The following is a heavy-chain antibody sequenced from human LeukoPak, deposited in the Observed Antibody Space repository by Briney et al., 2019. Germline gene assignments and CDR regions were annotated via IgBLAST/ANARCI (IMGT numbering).Heavy chain of an antibody. CDR3: GNIAVAGNPFDY. CDR2: ISYDGSNK. J-gene: IGHJ4*02. Sequence: GGSLRLSCAASGFTFSSYGMHWVRQAPGKGLEWVAVISYDGSNKYYADSVKGRFTISRDNSKNTLYLQMNSLRAEDKGVYYCGNIAVAGNPFDYWGQGTLVNVSS. V-gene: IGHV3-30*03. CDR1: GFTFSSYG. D-gene: IGHD6-19*01.